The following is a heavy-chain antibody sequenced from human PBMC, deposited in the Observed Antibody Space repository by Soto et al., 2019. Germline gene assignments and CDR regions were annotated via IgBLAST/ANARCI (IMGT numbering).Heavy chain of an antibody. D-gene: IGHD3-9*01. CDR1: GFTFSSYA. V-gene: IGHV3-23*01. CDR2: ISGSGGST. Sequence: LSLTCAASGFTFSSYAMSWVRQAPGKGLEWVSAISGSGGSTYYADSVKGRFTISRDNSKNTLYLQMNSLRAEDTAVYYCAKEGPYYDILTGYYPNFDYWGQGTLVTVSS. J-gene: IGHJ4*02. CDR3: AKEGPYYDILTGYYPNFDY.